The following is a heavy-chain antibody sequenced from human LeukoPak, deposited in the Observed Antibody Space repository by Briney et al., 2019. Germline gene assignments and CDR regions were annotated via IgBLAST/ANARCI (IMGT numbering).Heavy chain of an antibody. V-gene: IGHV3-7*03. CDR1: GFTVSSRY. D-gene: IGHD2-2*01. CDR3: ARDWGKSTSIPPDY. Sequence: GGSLKLSCAASGFTVSSRYMSWVRQAPGKGLEWVANIRQDGNEKYYVDSVKGRFTISRDNAKNSLYLQMNSLRAEDTAVYYCARDWGKSTSIPPDYWGQGTLVTVSS. CDR2: IRQDGNEK. J-gene: IGHJ4*02.